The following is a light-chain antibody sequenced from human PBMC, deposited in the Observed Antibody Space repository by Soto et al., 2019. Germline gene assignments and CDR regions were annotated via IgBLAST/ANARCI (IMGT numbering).Light chain of an antibody. J-gene: IGKJ1*01. Sequence: EIPRTQSPSSVSASVGDRVTITCRASQSISRYLNWYQQKPGKDPKLLIYAASSLQSGVPSRFSGSRSGPDFNLTISSLQTEDFATYECQQRYSSTPTVCQGTKVDIK. CDR3: QQRYSSTPT. CDR2: AAS. CDR1: QSISRY. V-gene: IGKV1-39*01.